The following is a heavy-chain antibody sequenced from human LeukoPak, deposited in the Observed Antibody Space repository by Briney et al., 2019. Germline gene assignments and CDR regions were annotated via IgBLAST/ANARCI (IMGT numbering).Heavy chain of an antibody. J-gene: IGHJ4*02. CDR1: GFTFSSYS. V-gene: IGHV3-23*01. CDR3: ARGIHYDILTGPPDY. Sequence: PGGSLRLSCAASGFTFSSYSMNWVRQAPGKGLEWVSAISGSGGSTYYADSVKGRFTISRDNSKNTLYLQMNSLRAEDTAVYYCARGIHYDILTGPPDYWGQGTLVTVSS. D-gene: IGHD3-9*01. CDR2: ISGSGGST.